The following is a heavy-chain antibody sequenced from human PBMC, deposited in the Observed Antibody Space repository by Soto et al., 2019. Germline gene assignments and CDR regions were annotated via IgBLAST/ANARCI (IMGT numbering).Heavy chain of an antibody. Sequence: QVQLVQSGAEVKKPVASVKVSCKASGYTFTSSDINWVRQAPGQGLEWMGWISAYNGNTNYVQKLQGRVTMTTDTSTSTAYLELRSLRSDDTAVYYGAARYSSGPWDWFDPWGQGTLVTVSS. D-gene: IGHD6-19*01. CDR1: GYTFTSSD. V-gene: IGHV1-18*01. CDR3: AARYSSGPWDWFDP. CDR2: ISAYNGNT. J-gene: IGHJ5*02.